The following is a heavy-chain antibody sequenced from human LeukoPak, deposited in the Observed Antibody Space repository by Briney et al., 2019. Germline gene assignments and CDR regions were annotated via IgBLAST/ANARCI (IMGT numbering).Heavy chain of an antibody. Sequence: PSETLSLTCAVYGGSFSGYYWSWIRQPPGKGLERIGEINHSGSTNYNPSLQGQITISADKSINTAYLQWRSLRASDTAIYYCARSPGGLNWFAPWGQGTLVTVSS. CDR3: ARSPGGLNWFAP. CDR1: GGSFSGYY. CDR2: INHSGST. V-gene: IGHV4-34*10. D-gene: IGHD4-23*01. J-gene: IGHJ5*02.